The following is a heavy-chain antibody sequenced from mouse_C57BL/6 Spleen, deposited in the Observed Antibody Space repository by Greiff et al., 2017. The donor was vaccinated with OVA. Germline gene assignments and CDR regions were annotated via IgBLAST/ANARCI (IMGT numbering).Heavy chain of an antibody. Sequence: QVQLQQSGAELARPGASVKLSCKASGYTFTSYGISWVKQRTGQGLEWIGEIYPRSGNTYYNEKFKGKATLTADKSSSTAYMELRSLTSEDSAVYFCARGGNYDYDVRYYAMDYWGQGTSVTVSS. CDR1: GYTFTSYG. V-gene: IGHV1-81*01. CDR2: IYPRSGNT. D-gene: IGHD2-4*01. J-gene: IGHJ4*01. CDR3: ARGGNYDYDVRYYAMDY.